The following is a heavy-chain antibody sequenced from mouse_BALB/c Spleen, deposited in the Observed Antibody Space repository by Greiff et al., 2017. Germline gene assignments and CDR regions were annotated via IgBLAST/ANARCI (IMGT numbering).Heavy chain of an antibody. CDR3: ATPGVALYAMDY. V-gene: IGHV2-2*02. J-gene: IGHJ4*01. CDR2: IWSGGST. Sequence: VKLQESGPGLVQPSQSLSITCTVSGFSLTSYGVHWVRQSPGKGLEWLGVIWSGGSTDYNAAFISRLSISKDNSKSQVFFKMNSLQANDTAIYYCATPGVALYAMDYWGQGTSVTVSS. CDR1: GFSLTSYG.